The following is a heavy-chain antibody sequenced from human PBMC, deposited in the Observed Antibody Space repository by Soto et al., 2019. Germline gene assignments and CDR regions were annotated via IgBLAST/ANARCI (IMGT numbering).Heavy chain of an antibody. J-gene: IGHJ5*02. CDR1: GGTFSSYA. CDR3: ARGGSAATTYNWFDP. Sequence: SVKVSCKASGGTFSSYAISWVLQAPGQGLEWMGGIIPIFGTANYAQKFQGRVTITADESTSTAYMELSSLRSEDTAVYYCARGGSAATTYNWFDPWGQGTLVTVSS. V-gene: IGHV1-69*13. CDR2: IIPIFGTA. D-gene: IGHD2-15*01.